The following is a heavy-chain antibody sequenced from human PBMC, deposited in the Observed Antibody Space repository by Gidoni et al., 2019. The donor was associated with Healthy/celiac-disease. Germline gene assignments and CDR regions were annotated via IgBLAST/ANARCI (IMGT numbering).Heavy chain of an antibody. CDR1: GGSFRGYY. J-gene: IGHJ3*02. V-gene: IGHV4-34*01. D-gene: IGHD6-19*01. CDR2: INHSGST. Sequence: QVQLQQWGAGLLKPSETLSLTCAVSGGSFRGYYWSWFRQPPGKGLEWIGEINHSGSTNYNPSLKSRVTISVDTSKNQFSLKLSSVTAADTAVYYCASQAVANAFDIWGQGTMVTVSS. CDR3: ASQAVANAFDI.